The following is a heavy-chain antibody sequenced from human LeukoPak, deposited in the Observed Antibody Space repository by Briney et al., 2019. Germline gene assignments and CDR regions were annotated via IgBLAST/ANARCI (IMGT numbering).Heavy chain of an antibody. J-gene: IGHJ4*02. V-gene: IGHV4-31*03. CDR1: DGSISSGGYY. CDR3: TTERSPWGY. D-gene: IGHD3-16*01. CDR2: IYYGGST. Sequence: SQTLSLTCTVSDGSISSGGYYWSWIRQHPGKGLEWIGYIYYGGSTYYNPSLKSRVTISVDTSKNQFSLKLSSVTAADTAVYYCTTERSPWGYWGQGTLVTVSS.